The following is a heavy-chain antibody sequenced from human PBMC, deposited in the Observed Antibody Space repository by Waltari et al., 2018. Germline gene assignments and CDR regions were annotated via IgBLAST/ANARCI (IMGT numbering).Heavy chain of an antibody. J-gene: IGHJ4*02. V-gene: IGHV4-59*11. Sequence: QVQLQESGPGLVKPSETLSLTCTVPGGSISSHYWSWIRQPPGKGLEWIGYIYYSGSTNYNPSLKSRVTISVDTSKNQFSLKLSSVTAADTAVYYCARVSYCSSTSCYRALDYWGQGTLVTVSS. D-gene: IGHD2-2*01. CDR3: ARVSYCSSTSCYRALDY. CDR1: GGSISSHY. CDR2: IYYSGST.